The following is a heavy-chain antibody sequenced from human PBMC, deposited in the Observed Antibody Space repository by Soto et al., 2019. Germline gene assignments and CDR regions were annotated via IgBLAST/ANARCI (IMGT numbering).Heavy chain of an antibody. CDR3: TKDQAYGSGIVSN. J-gene: IGHJ4*02. CDR1: GFTFSSYG. V-gene: IGHV3-30*18. D-gene: IGHD3-10*01. Sequence: GGSLRLSCAASGFTFSSYGMHWVRQAPGKGLEWVAVISYDGSNKYYADSVKGRFTISRDNSKNTLYLQMNSLRAEDTAVYYWTKDQAYGSGIVSNWGQESL. CDR2: ISYDGSNK.